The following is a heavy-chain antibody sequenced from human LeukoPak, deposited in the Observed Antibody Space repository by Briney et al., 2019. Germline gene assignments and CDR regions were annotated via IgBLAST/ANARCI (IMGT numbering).Heavy chain of an antibody. CDR1: GGSMSGYY. V-gene: IGHV4-59*01. CDR2: IYYNGRA. CDR3: ARVDYYGSGGIFDP. J-gene: IGHJ5*02. D-gene: IGHD3-10*01. Sequence: SGTLSLTCTVSGGSMSGYYCSWLRQPPGEGLEWIGYIYYNGRAIYNPSLKSRVTISEDTSRNQFSLKLTSVTAADTAVYYCARVDYYGSGGIFDPWGKGILVTVSS.